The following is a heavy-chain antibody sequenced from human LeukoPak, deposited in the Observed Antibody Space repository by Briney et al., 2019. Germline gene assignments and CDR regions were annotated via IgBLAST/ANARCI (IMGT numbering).Heavy chain of an antibody. J-gene: IGHJ4*02. CDR3: AREGHGDLDFDY. Sequence: PGGSLRLSCAASGFTFSSYEMNWVRQAPGKGLEWASYISSSGSTIYYADSVKGRFTISRDNAKNSLYLQMNSLRAEDTAVYYCAREGHGDLDFDYWGQGTLVTVSS. V-gene: IGHV3-48*03. CDR2: ISSSGSTI. CDR1: GFTFSSYE. D-gene: IGHD3-10*01.